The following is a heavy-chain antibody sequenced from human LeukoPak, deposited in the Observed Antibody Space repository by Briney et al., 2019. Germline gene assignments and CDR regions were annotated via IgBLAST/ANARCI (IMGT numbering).Heavy chain of an antibody. J-gene: IGHJ4*02. V-gene: IGHV3-30*02. D-gene: IGHD5-18*01. CDR3: AKDPRDHSYGWSWRYFDY. Sequence: PGGSLRLSCAASGFTFSSYVMHWVRQAPGKWLEWVAFIRYDGSYKYYADSVKGRFTISRDNSKNTLYLQMKSLRAEDTAVYYCAKDPRDHSYGWSWRYFDYWGQGTLVTVSS. CDR2: IRYDGSYK. CDR1: GFTFSSYV.